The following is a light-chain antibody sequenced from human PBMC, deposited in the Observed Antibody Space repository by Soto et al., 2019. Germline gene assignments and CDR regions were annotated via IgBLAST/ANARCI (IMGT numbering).Light chain of an antibody. CDR2: KAY. J-gene: IGKJ1*01. Sequence: DIQMTQSPSTLSASVGDRVTITCRASQSISSWLAWYQQKPGKAPKLLIYKAYSLESGVPSRFSGTGSETEFTLTISSLKPDDFATYYCQPYNSHLWTFAQGTKVEIK. CDR3: QPYNSHLWT. V-gene: IGKV1-5*03. CDR1: QSISSW.